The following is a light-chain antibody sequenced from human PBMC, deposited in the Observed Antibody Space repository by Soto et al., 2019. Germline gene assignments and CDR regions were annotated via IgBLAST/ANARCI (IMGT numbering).Light chain of an antibody. CDR2: GAS. J-gene: IGKJ1*01. CDR3: QQYGSSGT. V-gene: IGKV3-20*01. Sequence: EIVMTQSPATLSVSPGERATLSCRASQSVSNNYLAWYQHTPGQAPRLLIYGASNRATGIPDRFSGSGSGTDFTLTISRLEPEDFAVYYCQQYGSSGTFGQGTKVDIK. CDR1: QSVSNNY.